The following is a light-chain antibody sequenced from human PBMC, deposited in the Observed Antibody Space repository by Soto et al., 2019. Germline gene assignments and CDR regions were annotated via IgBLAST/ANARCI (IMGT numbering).Light chain of an antibody. V-gene: IGLV2-14*01. CDR2: EVY. J-gene: IGLJ2*01. Sequence: QSALTQPASVSGSPGQSITISCTGTSNDVGGYNHVSWYQQLPGKAPKLIIYEVYYRPSGVSNRFSGSKSGNTASLTISGLQAEDEADYYCNSYRNTDTVVFGGGTNLTVL. CDR1: SNDVGGYNH. CDR3: NSYRNTDTVV.